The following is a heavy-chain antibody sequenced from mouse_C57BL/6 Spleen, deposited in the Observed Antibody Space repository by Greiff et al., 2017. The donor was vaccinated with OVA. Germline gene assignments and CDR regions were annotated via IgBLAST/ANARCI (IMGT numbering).Heavy chain of an antibody. D-gene: IGHD1-1*01. Sequence: VQVVESGAELVKPGASVKMSCKASGYTFTTYPIEWMKQNHGKSLEWIGNFHPYNDDTKYNEKFKGKATLTVEKSSSTVYLELSRLTSDDSAVYYCARGDYHGDYFDYWGQGTTLTVSS. CDR2: FHPYNDDT. J-gene: IGHJ2*01. V-gene: IGHV1-47*01. CDR1: GYTFTTYP. CDR3: ARGDYHGDYFDY.